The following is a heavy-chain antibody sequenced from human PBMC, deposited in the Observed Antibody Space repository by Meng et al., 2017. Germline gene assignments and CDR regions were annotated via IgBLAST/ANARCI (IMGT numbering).Heavy chain of an antibody. J-gene: IGHJ4*02. D-gene: IGHD4-23*01. CDR3: ARGVGYGGNSLYFDY. Sequence: QSGAEVRKPVSSVKSACKASGGTFSSYAISWVRQAPGQGLEWMGGIMPIFGTANYEQKFQGRVTITADKSTSTAYMELSSLRSEDTAVYYCARGVGYGGNSLYFDYWGQGTLVTVSS. CDR1: GGTFSSYA. CDR2: IMPIFGTA. V-gene: IGHV1-69*06.